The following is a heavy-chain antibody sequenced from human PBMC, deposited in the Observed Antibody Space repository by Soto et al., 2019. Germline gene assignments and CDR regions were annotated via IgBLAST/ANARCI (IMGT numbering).Heavy chain of an antibody. D-gene: IGHD1-26*01. V-gene: IGHV4-59*01. CDR1: GGSFAAYS. CDR3: LRGLRSLFDF. CDR2: TSVSGSP. Sequence: SETISLTCTLSGGSFAAYSWTWIRQPQRKALEWLAYTSVSGSPTYRPSLKRRLTISLDTSKNQFSLTVTSATRPDPAVYYGLRGLRSLFDFWGQGIMVTFSS. J-gene: IGHJ4*02.